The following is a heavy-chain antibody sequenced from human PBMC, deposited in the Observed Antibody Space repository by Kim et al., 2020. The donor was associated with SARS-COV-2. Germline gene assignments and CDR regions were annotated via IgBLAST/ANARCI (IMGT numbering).Heavy chain of an antibody. D-gene: IGHD2-2*02. CDR2: INHSGST. Sequence: SETLSLTCAVYGGSFSGYYWSWIRQPPGKGLEWIGEINHSGSTNYNPSLKSRVTISVDTSKNQFSLKLSSVTAADTAVYYCARGRCSSTSCYTRGWFDP. CDR3: ARGRCSSTSCYTRGWFDP. V-gene: IGHV4-34*01. CDR1: GGSFSGYY. J-gene: IGHJ5*02.